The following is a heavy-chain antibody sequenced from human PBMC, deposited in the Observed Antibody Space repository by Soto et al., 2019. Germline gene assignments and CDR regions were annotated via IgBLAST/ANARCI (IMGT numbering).Heavy chain of an antibody. CDR1: GGSFSGYI. CDR3: ARCLIIGSHYSGGWYYFDS. V-gene: IGHV4-34*01. CDR2: INHSGSA. Sequence: SETLSLTCDVHGGSFSGYIWTWIRQTPGKGLQWIGQINHSGSANYNPSLKSRVTISVHTSKSQFSLELSSVTAADTAVYYCARCLIIGSHYSGGWYYFDSWGQGTQVT. D-gene: IGHD1-26*01. J-gene: IGHJ4*02.